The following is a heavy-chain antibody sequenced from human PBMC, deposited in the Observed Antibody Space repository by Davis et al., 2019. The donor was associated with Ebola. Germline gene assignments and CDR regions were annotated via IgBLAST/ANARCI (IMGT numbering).Heavy chain of an antibody. CDR1: GFTFSSYS. Sequence: GESLKISCAASGFTFSSYSINWVRQAPGKGLEWVSSISSRSSYIYYVDSVKGRFTISRDNPKNSLYLQMNSLRAEDTAVYYCARVVSNSWFIDYWGQGTLVTVSS. J-gene: IGHJ4*02. CDR3: ARVVSNSWFIDY. CDR2: ISSRSSYI. V-gene: IGHV3-21*04. D-gene: IGHD6-13*01.